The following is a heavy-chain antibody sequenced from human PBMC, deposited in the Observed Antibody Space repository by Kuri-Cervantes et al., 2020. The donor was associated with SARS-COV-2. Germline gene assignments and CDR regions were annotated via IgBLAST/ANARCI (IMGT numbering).Heavy chain of an antibody. CDR1: GFTFSSYG. V-gene: IGHV3-48*01. D-gene: IGHD6-6*01. J-gene: IGHJ6*02. CDR2: ISSSSSTI. CDR3: ARDAGEHLVQFFMDV. Sequence: GGSLRLSCAASGFTFSSYGMNWVRQAPGKGLEWVSYISSSSSTIYYADSVKGRFTISRDNAKNSLYLQMNSLRAEDTAVYYCARDAGEHLVQFFMDVWGQGTAVTVSS.